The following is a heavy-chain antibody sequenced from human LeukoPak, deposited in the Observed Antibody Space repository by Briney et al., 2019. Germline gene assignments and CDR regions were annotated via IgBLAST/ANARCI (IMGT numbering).Heavy chain of an antibody. D-gene: IGHD5-18*01. V-gene: IGHV3-33*01. J-gene: IGHJ4*02. CDR1: GFTFSSYV. Sequence: PAGSLRLSCAASGFTFSSYVLHWVRQAPGKGLEWVALIWSDGSNKYYADSVKGRFTISRDNSENTLYLQMNSLRAEDTAVYYCARDPGYSYGNPVDYWGQGTLVTVSS. CDR2: IWSDGSNK. CDR3: ARDPGYSYGNPVDY.